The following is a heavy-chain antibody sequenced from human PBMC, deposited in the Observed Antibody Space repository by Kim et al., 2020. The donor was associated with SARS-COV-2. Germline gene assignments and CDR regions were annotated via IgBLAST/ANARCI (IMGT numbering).Heavy chain of an antibody. D-gene: IGHD3-22*01. V-gene: IGHV4-31*02. J-gene: IGHJ3*02. Sequence: PSLKSRVTLSVDTSKTQFSLKLSSVTAADTAVYYCARARITMIVVDAFDIWGQGTMVTVSS. CDR3: ARARITMIVVDAFDI.